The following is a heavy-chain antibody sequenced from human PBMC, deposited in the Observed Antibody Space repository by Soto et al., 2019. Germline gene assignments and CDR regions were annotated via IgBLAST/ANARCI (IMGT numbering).Heavy chain of an antibody. Sequence: QLQLQESGPGLVKPSETLSLTCSVSGASVSSTSYYWGWIRQPPGMGLQWIGSLHYSGSIDYSPSLKGRVSMSLDTSKNLVSLRLSSVTAADTAVYYCGRHSHMLNNWFDPWGQGTLVTVSS. CDR1: GASVSSTSYY. V-gene: IGHV4-39*01. J-gene: IGHJ5*02. CDR2: LHYSGSI. CDR3: GRHSHMLNNWFDP. D-gene: IGHD3-10*02.